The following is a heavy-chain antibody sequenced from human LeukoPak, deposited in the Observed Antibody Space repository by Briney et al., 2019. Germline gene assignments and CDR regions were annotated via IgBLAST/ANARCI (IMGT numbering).Heavy chain of an antibody. CDR1: GFTFSSYA. J-gene: IGHJ4*02. V-gene: IGHV3-23*01. CDR2: ISGSGGST. Sequence: PGGSLRLSCAASGFTFSSYAMSWIRQAPGKGLEWVSAISGSGGSTYYADSVKGRFTISRDNSKNTLYLQMNSLRAEDTAVYYCAKLIAAAPYFDYWGQGTLVTVSS. D-gene: IGHD6-13*01. CDR3: AKLIAAAPYFDY.